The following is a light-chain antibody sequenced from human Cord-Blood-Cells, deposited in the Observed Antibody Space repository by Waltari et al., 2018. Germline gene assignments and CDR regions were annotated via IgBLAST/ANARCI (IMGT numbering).Light chain of an antibody. Sequence: QSVLTQPPSASGTPGQRVTIARSGSSSNIGSNYVYWYQQLPVTAPKLLIYRNNQRPSGVPDRFSGSKSGTSASLAISGLRSEDEADYYCAAWDDSLSGWVFGGGTKLTVL. V-gene: IGLV1-47*01. CDR2: RNN. J-gene: IGLJ3*02. CDR1: SSNIGSNY. CDR3: AAWDDSLSGWV.